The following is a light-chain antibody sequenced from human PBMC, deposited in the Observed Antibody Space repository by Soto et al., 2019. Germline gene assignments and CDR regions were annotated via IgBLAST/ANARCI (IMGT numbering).Light chain of an antibody. V-gene: IGLV2-11*01. CDR3: CSLTTSHTYV. CDR2: HVT. J-gene: IGLJ1*01. CDR1: SSDVGGYDF. Sequence: QSALTQPRSVSGSPGQSVTLSCTGTSSDVGGYDFVSWYQQYPGKAPKLMIYHVTYRPSGVSNRYSGSKSGNSASLTISGLQADDEADYYCCSLTTSHTYVFGSGTKVTVL.